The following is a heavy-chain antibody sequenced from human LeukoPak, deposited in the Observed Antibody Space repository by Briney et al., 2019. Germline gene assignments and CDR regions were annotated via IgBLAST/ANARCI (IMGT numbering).Heavy chain of an antibody. CDR1: GFTFSNAW. J-gene: IGHJ4*02. Sequence: GGSLRLSCAASGFTFSNAWMSWVRQPPGKGLEWVGRIKSKTDGETTDYAAPVKGRFTVSRDDSKATLYLQMNSLKTEDTALYYCTTETVNLVRGVNVYWGQGTLVTVSS. V-gene: IGHV3-15*01. CDR2: IKSKTDGETT. D-gene: IGHD3-10*01. CDR3: TTETVNLVRGVNVY.